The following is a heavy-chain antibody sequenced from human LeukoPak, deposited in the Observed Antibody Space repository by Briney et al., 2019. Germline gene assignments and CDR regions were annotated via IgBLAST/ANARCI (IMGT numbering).Heavy chain of an antibody. CDR3: ARAPDYYDSSGYYYSGPGPANY. V-gene: IGHV3-21*01. J-gene: IGHJ4*02. D-gene: IGHD3-22*01. CDR1: GFTFSSYS. Sequence: PGGSLRLSCAASGFTFSSYSMNWVRQAPGKGLEWVSSISSSSSYIYYADSVKGRFTISRDNAKNSLYLQMNSLRAEDTAVYYCARAPDYYDSSGYYYSGPGPANYWGQGTLVTVSS. CDR2: ISSSSSYI.